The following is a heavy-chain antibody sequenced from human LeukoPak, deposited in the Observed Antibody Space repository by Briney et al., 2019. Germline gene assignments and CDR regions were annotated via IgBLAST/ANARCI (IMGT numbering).Heavy chain of an antibody. CDR2: IYYSGST. CDR3: ASEDYSDLGDGGWFDP. J-gene: IGHJ5*02. Sequence: SSETLSLTCTVSGGSISSSSYYWGWIRQPPGKGLEWIGSIYYSGSTYYNPSLRSRVTIAVDTSKNQFSVKLSSGAAADTAVYYCASEDYSDLGDGGWFDPWGPGTLVTVSS. V-gene: IGHV4-39*01. D-gene: IGHD4/OR15-4a*01. CDR1: GGSISSSSYY.